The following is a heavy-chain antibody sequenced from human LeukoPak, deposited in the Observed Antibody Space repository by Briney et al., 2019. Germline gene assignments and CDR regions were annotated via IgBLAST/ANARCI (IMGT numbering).Heavy chain of an antibody. D-gene: IGHD4/OR15-4a*01. Sequence: ASVKVSCKASGFTFINYYVHWVRQAPGQGLEWLGIINLSGGSTHYPQKFQDRVTMTRDTSTSTVYMELSSLRSEDTAVYYCARDLDYGEKSEDYWGQGTLVTVSS. J-gene: IGHJ4*02. CDR2: INLSGGST. V-gene: IGHV1-46*01. CDR3: ARDLDYGEKSEDY. CDR1: GFTFINYY.